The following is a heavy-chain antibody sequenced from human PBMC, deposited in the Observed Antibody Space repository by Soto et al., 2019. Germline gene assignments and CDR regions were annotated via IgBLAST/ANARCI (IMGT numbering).Heavy chain of an antibody. D-gene: IGHD1-20*01. Sequence: QITLKESGPTLLEPTQTLTLTCSFSGFSLTSSGVGVGWLRQAPGKALECLGIIYWDGDRRYNPSLRQRLTITQDHPKNQVVLTMTYMEPVDTATYYCAHRVPYNSYWDVGWFDPWGQGTLVTVS. CDR3: AHRVPYNSYWDVGWFDP. V-gene: IGHV2-5*02. CDR1: GFSLTSSGVG. CDR2: IYWDGDR. J-gene: IGHJ5*02.